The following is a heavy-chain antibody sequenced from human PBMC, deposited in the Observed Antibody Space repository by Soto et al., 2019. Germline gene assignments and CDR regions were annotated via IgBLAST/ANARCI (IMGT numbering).Heavy chain of an antibody. Sequence: ASVKVSCKASGYTFTSYGISWVRQAPGQGLEWMGWISAYNGNTNYAQKLQGRVTMTTDTSTSTAYMELRSLRSDDTAVYYCARAQPNVLRFLEWSQGALDVWGQGTTVTVSS. D-gene: IGHD3-3*01. V-gene: IGHV1-18*04. CDR2: ISAYNGNT. J-gene: IGHJ6*02. CDR3: ARAQPNVLRFLEWSQGALDV. CDR1: GYTFTSYG.